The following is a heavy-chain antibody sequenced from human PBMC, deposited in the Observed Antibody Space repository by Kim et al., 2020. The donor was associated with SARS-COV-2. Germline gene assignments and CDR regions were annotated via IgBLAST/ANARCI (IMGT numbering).Heavy chain of an antibody. CDR1: GFIFSSYN. Sequence: GGSLRLSCVASGFIFSSYNMNWVRQAPGKGLEWVSSISSSSSYMNYADSVKGRFTISRDSAKNSLYLQMNSLRAEDTAVYYCAREGEYYGSGSDPLAGM. D-gene: IGHD3-10*01. CDR3: AREGEYYGSGSDPLAGM. CDR2: ISSSSSYM. J-gene: IGHJ6*01. V-gene: IGHV3-21*01.